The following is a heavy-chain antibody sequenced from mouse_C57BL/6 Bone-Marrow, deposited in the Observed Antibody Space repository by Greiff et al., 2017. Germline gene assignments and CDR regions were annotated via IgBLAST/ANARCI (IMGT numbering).Heavy chain of an antibody. CDR3: TFYDYGQGDY. CDR2: IDPENGDT. D-gene: IGHD2-4*01. Sequence: EVQVVESGAELVRPGASVKLSCTASGFNIKDDYMHWVKQRPEQGLEWIGWIDPENGDTAYASKFQGKATLTADTSSNTAYLQLSSLTSEDTAVYYCTFYDYGQGDYWGQGTSVTVSS. V-gene: IGHV14-4*01. CDR1: GFNIKDDY. J-gene: IGHJ4*01.